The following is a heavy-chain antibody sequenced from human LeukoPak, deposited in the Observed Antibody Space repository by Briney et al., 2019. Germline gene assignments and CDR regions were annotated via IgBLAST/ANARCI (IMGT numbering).Heavy chain of an antibody. CDR1: GGSFSGYY. CDR2: TSHSGST. Sequence: PSETLSLTCAVYGGSFSGYYWSWIRQPPGKGLEWIGETSHSGSTNYNPSLESRVTISVDTSKKQFSLKLSSVTAADTAVYYCARGVDYYGVWGQGTLVTVSS. V-gene: IGHV4-34*01. J-gene: IGHJ4*02. D-gene: IGHD3-10*01. CDR3: ARGVDYYGV.